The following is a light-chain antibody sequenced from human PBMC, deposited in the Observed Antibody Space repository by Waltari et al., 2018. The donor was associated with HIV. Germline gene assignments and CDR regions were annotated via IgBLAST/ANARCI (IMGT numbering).Light chain of an antibody. CDR2: SDD. J-gene: IGLJ2*01. CDR1: SSNIGSNS. CDR3: VAWDDSLNGPV. Sequence: QSVLTQPPSASGTPGQRVTVSCSGRSSNIGSNSVNWYQHLPGTAPKLLIHSDDERPAGVPDRFSGSKSGTSASLAISGLQSEDEADYYCVAWDDSLNGPVFGGGTKLSVL. V-gene: IGLV1-44*01.